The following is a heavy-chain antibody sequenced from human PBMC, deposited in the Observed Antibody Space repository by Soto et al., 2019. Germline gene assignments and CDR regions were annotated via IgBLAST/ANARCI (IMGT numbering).Heavy chain of an antibody. CDR2: IYAAGGSK. D-gene: IGHD5-18*01. Sequence: EVQLLESGGGLVQPGGSLRLSCAASGFVFSNYAMFWFRQAPGRGLEWVSTIYAAGGSKYYAGSVKGRFTVSRDNAKNSLYLQVNNLRAEDTAVYYCARSRYTYAPWQGVDWGQGTLVTVSS. J-gene: IGHJ1*01. CDR3: ARSRYTYAPWQGVD. CDR1: GFVFSNYA. V-gene: IGHV3-23*01.